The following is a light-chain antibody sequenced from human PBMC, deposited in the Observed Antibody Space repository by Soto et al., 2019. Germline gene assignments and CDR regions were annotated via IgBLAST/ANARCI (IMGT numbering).Light chain of an antibody. CDR3: QYLNGVPTIT. Sequence: DIYLTQSPSILSASVGDRVNLNCWSSQDVSDFLAWYQHAPGKAPNLLIYGGYTLQSGVPSRFSGSGSGTEFSLTITGLQPEDLATYYCQYLNGVPTITFGQWTRLEIK. CDR1: QDVSDF. CDR2: GGY. V-gene: IGKV1-9*01. J-gene: IGKJ5*01.